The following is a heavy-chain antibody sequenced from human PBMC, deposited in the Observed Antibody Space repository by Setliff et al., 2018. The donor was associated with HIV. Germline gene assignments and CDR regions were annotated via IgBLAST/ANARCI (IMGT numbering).Heavy chain of an antibody. V-gene: IGHV4-4*07. CDR3: VRCSNRNYVTNAFDI. J-gene: IGHJ3*02. D-gene: IGHD1-7*01. Sequence: PSETLSLTCTVSGGSMNTFHWTWIRQPAGQGLEWIGRIYVSGTTIYTNYNPSLGSRITMSVDTSKNQFSLKLNSVTAADTAVYYCVRCSNRNYVTNAFDIWGQGTTVTVS. CDR2: IYVSGTT. CDR1: GGSMNTFH.